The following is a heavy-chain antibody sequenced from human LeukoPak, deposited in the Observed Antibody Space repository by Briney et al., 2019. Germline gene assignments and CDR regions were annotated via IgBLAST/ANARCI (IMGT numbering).Heavy chain of an antibody. Sequence: GGSLRLSCAASGFTFSSYSMNWVRQAPGKGREWVSSISSSSSYIYYADSVKGRFTISRDNAKNSLYLQMNSLRAEDTAVYYCAREGSIAEAASAFDIWGQGTMVTVSS. J-gene: IGHJ3*02. D-gene: IGHD6-6*01. CDR3: AREGSIAEAASAFDI. V-gene: IGHV3-21*01. CDR2: ISSSSSYI. CDR1: GFTFSSYS.